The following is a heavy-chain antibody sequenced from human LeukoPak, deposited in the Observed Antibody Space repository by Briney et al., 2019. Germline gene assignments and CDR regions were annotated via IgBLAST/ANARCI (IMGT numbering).Heavy chain of an antibody. CDR1: GYNFIDYW. J-gene: IGHJ4*02. D-gene: IGHD3-10*01. Sequence: GESLKISCKGSGYNFIDYWIAWVRQMPGKGLEWMGIIHPGDSETRYSPSFQGQVTISADKSLNTAYLQWSSLKASDTAIYFRARSLASGSYLGLGYWGQGTLVTVSS. CDR3: ARSLASGSYLGLGY. V-gene: IGHV5-51*01. CDR2: IHPGDSET.